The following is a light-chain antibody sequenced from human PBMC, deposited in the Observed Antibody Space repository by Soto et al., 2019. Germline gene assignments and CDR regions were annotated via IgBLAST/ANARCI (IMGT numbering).Light chain of an antibody. CDR1: QGISSY. CDR2: AAS. J-gene: IGKJ3*01. CDR3: QRLSSYPLT. V-gene: IGKV1-9*01. Sequence: DIQLTQSPSFLSASVGDRVTLTCRASQGISSYLAWYQQKPGQAPKLLISAASTLQSGVPSRFSGSGAVTEFTLTICSLQPEEFATYYGQRLSSYPLTFGAGTKVDIK.